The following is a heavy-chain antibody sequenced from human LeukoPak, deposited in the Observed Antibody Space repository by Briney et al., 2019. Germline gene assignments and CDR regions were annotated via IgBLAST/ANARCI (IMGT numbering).Heavy chain of an antibody. CDR1: GGSISSYY. Sequence: SETLSLTCTVSGGSISSYYWSWIRQPPGKGLEWIGYIYYSGSTNYNPSLKSRVTISVDTSKNQFSLKLSSVTAADTAVYYCARQIVGAIGYWGQGTLVTVSS. V-gene: IGHV4-59*01. J-gene: IGHJ4*02. CDR2: IYYSGST. D-gene: IGHD1-26*01. CDR3: ARQIVGAIGY.